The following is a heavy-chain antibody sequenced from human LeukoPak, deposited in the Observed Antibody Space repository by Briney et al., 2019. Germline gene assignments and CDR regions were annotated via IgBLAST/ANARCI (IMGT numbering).Heavy chain of an antibody. J-gene: IGHJ5*02. CDR1: GFTFSSYW. D-gene: IGHD4-17*01. V-gene: IGHV3-7*01. CDR3: AREKTTVTTPWFDP. Sequence: GGSLRLSCAASGFTFSSYWMSWVRQAPGKGLEWVANIKQDGSEKYYVDSVKGRFTISRDNAKNSLYLQMNSLRAEVTAVYYCAREKTTVTTPWFDPWGQGTLVTVSS. CDR2: IKQDGSEK.